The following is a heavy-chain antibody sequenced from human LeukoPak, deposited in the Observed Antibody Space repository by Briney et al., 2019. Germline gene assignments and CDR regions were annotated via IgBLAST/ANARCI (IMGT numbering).Heavy chain of an antibody. CDR2: IRWNSGTL. Sequence: PGRSLRLSCAASGFTFDDYAMHWVRQPPGKGLEWVSHIRWNSGTLAYADSVKGRFTISRDNSKNTLYLQMNSLRAEDTAVYYCAKDHRQDYEIFDYWGQGTLVTVSS. D-gene: IGHD4-17*01. CDR3: AKDHRQDYEIFDY. CDR1: GFTFDDYA. J-gene: IGHJ4*02. V-gene: IGHV3-9*01.